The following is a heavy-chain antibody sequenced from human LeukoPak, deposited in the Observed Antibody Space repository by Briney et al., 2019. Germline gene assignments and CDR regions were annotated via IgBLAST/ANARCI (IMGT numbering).Heavy chain of an antibody. CDR1: GFTFSSCS. CDR2: ISSSSSYI. D-gene: IGHD6-13*01. CDR3: ARCPYSAAACDY. Sequence: GGSLRLSCAASGFTFSSCSMNWVRQAPGKGLEWVSSISSSSSYIYYADSVKGRFTISRDNAKNSLYLQMNSLRAEDTAVYYCARCPYSAAACDYWGQGTLVTVSS. J-gene: IGHJ4*02. V-gene: IGHV3-21*01.